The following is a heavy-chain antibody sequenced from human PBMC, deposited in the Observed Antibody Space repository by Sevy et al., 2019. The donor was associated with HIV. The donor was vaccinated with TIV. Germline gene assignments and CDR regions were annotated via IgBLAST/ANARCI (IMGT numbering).Heavy chain of an antibody. D-gene: IGHD3-3*01. J-gene: IGHJ6*02. V-gene: IGHV3-23*01. Sequence: GSLRLSCAASGFTFSSYAMSWVRQAPGKGLEWVSAISGSGGSTYYADSVKGRFTISRDNSKNTLYLQMNSLRAEDTAVYYCAKVIEGYYDFWSPSSGMDVWGQGTTVTVSS. CDR1: GFTFSSYA. CDR2: ISGSGGST. CDR3: AKVIEGYYDFWSPSSGMDV.